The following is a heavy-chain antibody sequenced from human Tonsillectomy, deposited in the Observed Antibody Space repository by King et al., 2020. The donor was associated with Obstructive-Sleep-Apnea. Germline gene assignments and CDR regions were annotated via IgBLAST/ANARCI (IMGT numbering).Heavy chain of an antibody. D-gene: IGHD1-1*01. Sequence: TLKESGPVLVKPTETLTLTCTVSGFSLSNARMGVSWIRQPPGKALEWLAHIFSNDEKSYSTSLKSRLTISKDTSKSQVVLTMTNMDPVDTATYYCARNMLERGGAYYYGMDVWGQGTTVTVSS. V-gene: IGHV2-26*01. CDR3: ARNMLERGGAYYYGMDV. CDR1: GFSLSNARMG. CDR2: IFSNDEK. J-gene: IGHJ6*02.